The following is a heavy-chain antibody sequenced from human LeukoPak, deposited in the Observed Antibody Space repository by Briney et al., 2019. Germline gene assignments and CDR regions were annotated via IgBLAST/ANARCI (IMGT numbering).Heavy chain of an antibody. V-gene: IGHV3-23*01. Sequence: PGGSLRLSCAASGFTFSSHAMSWVRQAPGKGLEWVSAISGSGISTYYADSVKGRFTISRDSSKNTLYLQMNSLRAEDTAVYYCAKDSTFDFDTFDIWGQGTMITVSS. CDR2: ISGSGIST. J-gene: IGHJ3*02. CDR3: AKDSTFDFDTFDI. D-gene: IGHD2/OR15-2a*01. CDR1: GFTFSSHA.